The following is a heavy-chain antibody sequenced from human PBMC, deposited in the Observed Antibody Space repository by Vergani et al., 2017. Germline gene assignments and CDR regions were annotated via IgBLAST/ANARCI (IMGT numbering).Heavy chain of an antibody. D-gene: IGHD3-9*01. J-gene: IGHJ4*02. Sequence: QVQLMQSGSELKKPGASVKVSCKASGYTFTSYAMNWVRQAPGQGLEWMGWINTNTGNPTYAQGFTGRFVFSLDTSVSTAYLQISSLKAEDTAVYYCARFGHGTGALRYFDWLSDYWGQGTLVTVSS. V-gene: IGHV7-4-1*02. CDR2: INTNTGNP. CDR1: GYTFTSYA. CDR3: ARFGHGTGALRYFDWLSDY.